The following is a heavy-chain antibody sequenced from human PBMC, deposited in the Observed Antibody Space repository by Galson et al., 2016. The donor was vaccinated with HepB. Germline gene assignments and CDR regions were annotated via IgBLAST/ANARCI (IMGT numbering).Heavy chain of an antibody. CDR1: GYTFVDYY. Sequence: SVKVSCKAFGYTFVDYYVAWVRQAPGQGPEWMGWISPYNGDTKSPPKVQGRVTMTTDRSTTTAYLELQSLRSDDTAVYYGARRMTTHMAAFDYWGQGTLVTVSS. D-gene: IGHD4-11*01. V-gene: IGHV1-18*01. CDR2: ISPYNGDT. CDR3: ARRMTTHMAAFDY. J-gene: IGHJ4*02.